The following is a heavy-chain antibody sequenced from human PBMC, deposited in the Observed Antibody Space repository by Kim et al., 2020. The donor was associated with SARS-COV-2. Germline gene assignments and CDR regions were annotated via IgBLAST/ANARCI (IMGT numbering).Heavy chain of an antibody. Sequence: VKGRFTISRDNSKNTLYLQMNSLRAEDTAVYYCARVLKAVAGPEFRSTGYWGQGTLVTVSS. D-gene: IGHD6-19*01. CDR3: ARVLKAVAGPEFRSTGY. V-gene: IGHV3-30*01. J-gene: IGHJ4*02.